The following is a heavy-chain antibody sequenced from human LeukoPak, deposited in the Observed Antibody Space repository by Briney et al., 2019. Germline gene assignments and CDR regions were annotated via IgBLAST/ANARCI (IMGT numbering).Heavy chain of an antibody. CDR2: ISSDGSST. Sequence: GGSLRLSCAASGFTFSNYWMHWVRQAPGKGLVCVSLISSDGSSTNSADSVKGRFTISRDNAKNTLYLQMNSLRAEDTAVYYCATSRSFDYWGQGTLVSVSS. CDR1: GFTFSNYW. J-gene: IGHJ4*02. CDR3: ATSRSFDY. V-gene: IGHV3-74*01.